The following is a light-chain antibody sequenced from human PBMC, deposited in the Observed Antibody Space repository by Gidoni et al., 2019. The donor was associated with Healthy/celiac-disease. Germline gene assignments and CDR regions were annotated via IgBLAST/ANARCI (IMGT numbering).Light chain of an antibody. V-gene: IGKV4-1*01. Sequence: DIVMTQSPDALAASLGARATINCKSSPSVLYSSNNKNYLAWYQQKPGQPPKLLIYWASTRESGVPDRFSGSGSGTDFTLTISSLQAEDVAVYYCQQYYSTLYTFGQGTKLEIK. CDR3: QQYYSTLYT. J-gene: IGKJ2*01. CDR1: PSVLYSSNNKNY. CDR2: WAS.